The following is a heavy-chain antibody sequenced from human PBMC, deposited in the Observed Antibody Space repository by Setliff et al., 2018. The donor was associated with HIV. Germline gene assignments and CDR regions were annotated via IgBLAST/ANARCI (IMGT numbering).Heavy chain of an antibody. J-gene: IGHJ6*03. Sequence: RASVKVSCKASGYTFTSYGISWVRQAPGQGLEWMGWISAYTGKTNYAQKLQGRVTMTTDTSTSTAYMELRRLRSDDTAVYYCARGGDYNFWSGYYTLGNYYYYMDVWGKGTTVTVSS. CDR2: ISAYTGKT. CDR3: ARGGDYNFWSGYYTLGNYYYYMDV. CDR1: GYTFTSYG. V-gene: IGHV1-18*01. D-gene: IGHD3-3*01.